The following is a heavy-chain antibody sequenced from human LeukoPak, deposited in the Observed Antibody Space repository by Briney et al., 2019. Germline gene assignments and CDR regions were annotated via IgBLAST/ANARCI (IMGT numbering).Heavy chain of an antibody. CDR3: ASVYCSSTSCYRKPYYYYYYMEV. CDR2: IIPIFGTA. Sequence: SVKVSCKASGVTFSSYAISWVRQAPGQGLEWMGGIIPIFGTANYAQKFQGRVTITADKSTSTAYMELSSLRSEDTAVYYCASVYCSSTSCYRKPYYYYYYMEVWGKGTTVTVSS. CDR1: GVTFSSYA. J-gene: IGHJ6*03. V-gene: IGHV1-69*06. D-gene: IGHD2-2*01.